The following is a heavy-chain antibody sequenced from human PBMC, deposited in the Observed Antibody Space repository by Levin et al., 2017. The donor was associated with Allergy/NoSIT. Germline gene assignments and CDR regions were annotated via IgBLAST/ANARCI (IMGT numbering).Heavy chain of an antibody. CDR2: ISYDGSGK. D-gene: IGHD1-26*01. Sequence: GESLKISCAASGFTFTNYAMHWVRQAPGKGPEWVAVISYDGSGKYYADSVKGRFTISRDNSKNTLYLQVNSLKPEDTAVYYCAVQRSPGIVDATMGFDYWGQGTLVTVSS. CDR1: GFTFTNYA. J-gene: IGHJ4*02. V-gene: IGHV3-30-3*01. CDR3: AVQRSPGIVDATMGFDY.